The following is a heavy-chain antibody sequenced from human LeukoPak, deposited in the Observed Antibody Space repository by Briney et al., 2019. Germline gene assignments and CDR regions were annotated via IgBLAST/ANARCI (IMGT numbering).Heavy chain of an antibody. Sequence: SETLSLTCTVSGGSISSSSYYWGWIRQPPGKGLEWIGSIYYSGSIYYNPSLKSRVTISVDTSKNQFSLKLSSVTAADTAVYYCARQNRHLAVAGSTDYWGQGTLVTVSS. J-gene: IGHJ4*02. CDR2: IYYSGSI. V-gene: IGHV4-39*01. CDR1: GGSISSSSYY. D-gene: IGHD6-19*01. CDR3: ARQNRHLAVAGSTDY.